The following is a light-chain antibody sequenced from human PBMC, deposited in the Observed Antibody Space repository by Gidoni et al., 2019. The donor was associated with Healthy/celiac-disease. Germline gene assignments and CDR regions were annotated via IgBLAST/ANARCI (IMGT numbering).Light chain of an antibody. V-gene: IGLV2-14*03. J-gene: IGLJ2*01. Sequence: QSALTQPASVSGSPGQSITFSCTGTSSDVGGYNYVSWYQQHPGKAPKLMIYDVSNRPSGVSNPFSGSKSGNTASLTISGLQAEDEADYYCSSYTSSSTRVFGGGTKLTVL. CDR3: SSYTSSSTRV. CDR2: DVS. CDR1: SSDVGGYNY.